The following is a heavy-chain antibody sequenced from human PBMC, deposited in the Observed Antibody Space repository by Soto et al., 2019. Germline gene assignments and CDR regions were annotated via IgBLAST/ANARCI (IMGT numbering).Heavy chain of an antibody. J-gene: IGHJ4*02. D-gene: IGHD3-22*01. CDR2: IYYSGST. V-gene: IGHV4-31*03. Sequence: PSETLSLTCTVSGGSISSGGYYWSWIRQHPGKGLEWIGYIYYSGSTYYNPSLKSRVTISVDTSKNQFSLKLSSVTAADTAVYYRPRAGSSGTLRGYYFDYCRQGTLVTFS. CDR3: PRAGSSGTLRGYYFDY. CDR1: GGSISSGGYY.